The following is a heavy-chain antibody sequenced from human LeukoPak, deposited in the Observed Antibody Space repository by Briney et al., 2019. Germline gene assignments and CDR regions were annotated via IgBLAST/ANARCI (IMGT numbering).Heavy chain of an antibody. V-gene: IGHV1-18*01. Sequence: GASVKVSCKASGYTFTSYGIRWVRQAPGQGLEWMGWISAYNGNTNYAQKLQGRVTMTTDTSTSTAYMELRSLRSDDTAVYYCARDWDTMVRGVPYFDYWGQGTLVTVSS. CDR2: ISAYNGNT. CDR3: ARDWDTMVRGVPYFDY. D-gene: IGHD3-10*01. CDR1: GYTFTSYG. J-gene: IGHJ4*02.